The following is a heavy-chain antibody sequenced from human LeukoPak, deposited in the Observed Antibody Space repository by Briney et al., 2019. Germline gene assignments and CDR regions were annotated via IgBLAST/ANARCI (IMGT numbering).Heavy chain of an antibody. CDR1: GFTFNAYA. V-gene: IGHV3-23*01. Sequence: GGSLRLSCAASGFTFNAYAMSWFRQAPGKGLEWVSTISGGGDSTYYADSVKGRFTISRDNSKNTLYLQMNSLRAEDTAVYYCARSFYDAFDIWGQGTMVTVSS. CDR3: ARSFYDAFDI. J-gene: IGHJ3*02. CDR2: ISGGGDST. D-gene: IGHD2/OR15-2a*01.